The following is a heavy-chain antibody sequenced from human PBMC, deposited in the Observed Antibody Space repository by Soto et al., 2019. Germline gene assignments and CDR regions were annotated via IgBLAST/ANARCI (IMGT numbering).Heavy chain of an antibody. CDR3: ARDVGWLVYYYYYGMDV. Sequence: GGSLRLSCAASGFTFSSYAMHWVRQAPGKGLEWVAVISYDGSNKYYADSVKGRFTISRDNSKNTLYLQMNSLRAEDTAVYYCARDVGWLVYYYYYGMDVWGQGTTVTVSS. V-gene: IGHV3-30-3*01. D-gene: IGHD6-19*01. CDR2: ISYDGSNK. J-gene: IGHJ6*02. CDR1: GFTFSSYA.